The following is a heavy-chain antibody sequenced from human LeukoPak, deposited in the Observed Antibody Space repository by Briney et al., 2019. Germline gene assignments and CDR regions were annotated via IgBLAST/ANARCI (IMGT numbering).Heavy chain of an antibody. CDR3: ARGAPLYCSSTSCYIEYYYYGMDV. J-gene: IGHJ6*02. CDR1: GYTFTRYY. CDR2: INPNSGGT. Sequence: APVKVSCKASGYTFTRYYMHWVRQAPGQRLEGMGWINPNSGGTNYAQKFQGRVTMTRDTSISTAYMELSRLRSDDTAVYYCARGAPLYCSSTSCYIEYYYYGMDVWGQGTTVTVSS. V-gene: IGHV1-2*02. D-gene: IGHD2-2*02.